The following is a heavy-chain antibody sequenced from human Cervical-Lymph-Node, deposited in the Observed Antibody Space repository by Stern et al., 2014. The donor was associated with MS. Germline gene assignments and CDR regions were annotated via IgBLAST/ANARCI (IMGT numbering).Heavy chain of an antibody. V-gene: IGHV1-2*06. D-gene: IGHD1-14*01. Sequence: MQLVESGAALKKPGTSVKVSCQTSGYTFTDYYIHWVRQAPGQGLEWMGRINPDSGGITYAQKFQGRVTMTRDTSSNTAYMELSSLRSDDTAMFYCTRDLVGTDAFDVWGQGTMVIVSS. CDR2: INPDSGGI. CDR1: GYTFTDYY. J-gene: IGHJ3*01. CDR3: TRDLVGTDAFDV.